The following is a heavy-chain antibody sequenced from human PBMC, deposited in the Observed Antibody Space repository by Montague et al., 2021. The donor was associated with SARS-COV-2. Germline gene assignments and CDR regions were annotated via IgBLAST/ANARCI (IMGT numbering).Heavy chain of an antibody. CDR1: GGSFSAYY. D-gene: IGHD3-22*01. CDR3: ARGTERVFTYDYDSSGYASDY. Sequence: SETLSLTCAVYGGSFSAYYWSCFRHPPGKRLEWIGEINHSGSTTYNPPLKSRVIILVDTSKNQFSLKRISANAADTAVYYCARGTERVFTYDYDSSGYASDYWGQGTLVTVSS. J-gene: IGHJ4*02. CDR2: INHSGST. V-gene: IGHV4-34*01.